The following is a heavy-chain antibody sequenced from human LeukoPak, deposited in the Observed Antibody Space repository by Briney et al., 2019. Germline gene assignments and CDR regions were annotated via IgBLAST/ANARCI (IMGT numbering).Heavy chain of an antibody. CDR1: GFTFAHYW. Sequence: GGSLRLSCIASGFTFAHYWMSWVRQAPGKGLEWVASIKEDGGDKYYVDSVKGRFTISRDNTKNSLYVQMNSLRAEDTAVYYCARLKDAVTIFDCWGQGILVTVSS. CDR2: IKEDGGDK. D-gene: IGHD4-17*01. CDR3: ARLKDAVTIFDC. V-gene: IGHV3-7*01. J-gene: IGHJ5*01.